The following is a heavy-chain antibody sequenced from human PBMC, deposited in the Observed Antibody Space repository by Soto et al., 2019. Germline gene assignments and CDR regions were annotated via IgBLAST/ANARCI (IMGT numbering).Heavy chain of an antibody. Sequence: WGVRRLSCXASGFTFNNYGMQWVRQAPGKGLEWISSISSGSSYIYYAGSVKGRFTISRDNAKNSLFLQMNSLRADDTAVYYWARDILSGGAYPDSWGQGTKVTVSS. CDR1: GFTFNNYG. CDR3: ARDILSGGAYPDS. D-gene: IGHD3-10*01. CDR2: ISSGSSYI. J-gene: IGHJ5*01. V-gene: IGHV3-21*01.